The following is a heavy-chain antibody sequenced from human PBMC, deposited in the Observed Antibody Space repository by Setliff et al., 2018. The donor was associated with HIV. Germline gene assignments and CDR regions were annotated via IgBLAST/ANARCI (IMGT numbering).Heavy chain of an antibody. D-gene: IGHD3-22*01. CDR3: AREARRYYDSSGYFPPLL. CDR1: GGSIMSDGYY. V-gene: IGHV4-31*03. J-gene: IGHJ4*02. CDR2: ISYSGST. Sequence: SETLSLTCTVSGGSIMSDGYYWNWIRQRPGKGLEWIGYISYSGSTYYNPSLKSRVTISVDTSKNQFYLKLSSFTAADTAVDSCAREARRYYDSSGYFPPLLWGQGPLVTVSS.